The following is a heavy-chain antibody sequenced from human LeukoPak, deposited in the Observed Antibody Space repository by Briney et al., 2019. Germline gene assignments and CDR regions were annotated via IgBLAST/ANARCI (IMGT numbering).Heavy chain of an antibody. J-gene: IGHJ4*02. CDR2: ISGSGGST. D-gene: IGHD1-26*01. V-gene: IGHV3-23*01. CDR1: GFTFSSYA. Sequence: GGSLRLSCTAAGFTFSSYAMSWVRQAPGKGLEWVSAISGSGGSTYYADSVKGRFTISRENSKNTLYLQMNRLRAEDTAVYYCAKNGLVPELYDSWGQGTLVTVSP. CDR3: AKNGLVPELYDS.